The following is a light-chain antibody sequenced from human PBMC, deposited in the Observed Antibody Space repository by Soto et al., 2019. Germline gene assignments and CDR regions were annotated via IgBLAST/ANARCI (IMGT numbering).Light chain of an antibody. J-gene: IGLJ1*01. CDR3: CSYARNRLYV. V-gene: IGLV2-14*01. Sequence: QCALTQPASVSGSPGQAITISCAGTSSDIGGYNYVSWYQQHPGKAPKVMIYEVSNRPSGVSNRFSGSKSGNTASLAITRLQDEDEASYYCCSYARNRLYVFGSGTKVTVL. CDR2: EVS. CDR1: SSDIGGYNY.